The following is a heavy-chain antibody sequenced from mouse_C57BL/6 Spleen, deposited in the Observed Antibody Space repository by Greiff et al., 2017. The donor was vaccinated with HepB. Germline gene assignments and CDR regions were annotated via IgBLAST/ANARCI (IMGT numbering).Heavy chain of an antibody. CDR2: ISSGSSTI. Sequence: EVQVVESGGGLVNPGGSLKLSCAASGFTFSDYGMHWVRQAPEKGLEWVAYISSGSSTIYYADTVKGRFTISRDNAKNTLFLQMTSLRSEDTAMYYCARNYVKNFDYWGQGTTLTVSS. CDR3: ARNYVKNFDY. J-gene: IGHJ2*01. V-gene: IGHV5-17*01. CDR1: GFTFSDYG. D-gene: IGHD1-1*01.